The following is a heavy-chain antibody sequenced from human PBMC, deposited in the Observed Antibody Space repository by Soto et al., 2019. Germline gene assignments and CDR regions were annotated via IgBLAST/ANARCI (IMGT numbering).Heavy chain of an antibody. V-gene: IGHV3-30-3*01. Sequence: QVQLGESGGGVVQPGRSLRLSCAASGFTFSRYAMHWVRQAPGKGLEWVAVISYDGSNKYYADSVKGRFTISRDNSKNTLYLQMNSLRAEDTAVYYCARGVTIFGVVSPPGYWGQGTLVTVSS. CDR3: ARGVTIFGVVSPPGY. CDR2: ISYDGSNK. J-gene: IGHJ4*02. D-gene: IGHD3-3*01. CDR1: GFTFSRYA.